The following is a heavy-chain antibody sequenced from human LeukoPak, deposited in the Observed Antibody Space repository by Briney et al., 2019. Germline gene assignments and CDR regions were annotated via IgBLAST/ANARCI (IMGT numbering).Heavy chain of an antibody. CDR2: INPNSGGT. D-gene: IGHD6-19*01. Sequence: ASVKVSCKASGYTFTGYYMHWVRQAPGQGLEWMGWINPNSGGTNYAQKFQGRVTMTRDTSISTAYMEPSRLRSDDTAVYYCARVVAVADYYMDVWGKGTTVTVSS. CDR3: ARVVAVADYYMDV. J-gene: IGHJ6*03. CDR1: GYTFTGYY. V-gene: IGHV1-2*02.